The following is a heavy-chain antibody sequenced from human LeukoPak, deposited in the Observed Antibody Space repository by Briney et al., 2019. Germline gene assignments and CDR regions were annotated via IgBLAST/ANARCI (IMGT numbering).Heavy chain of an antibody. CDR2: INHSGST. D-gene: IGHD3-3*01. V-gene: IGHV4-34*01. CDR3: ARARTRITIFGVVIIQPPFDY. Sequence: PSETLSLTCAVYGGSFSGYYWSWIRQPPGKGLEWIGEINHSGSTNYNPSLKSRVTISVDTSKNQFSLKLSSVTAADTAVYYCARARTRITIFGVVIIQPPFDYWGQGTLVTVSS. CDR1: GGSFSGYY. J-gene: IGHJ4*02.